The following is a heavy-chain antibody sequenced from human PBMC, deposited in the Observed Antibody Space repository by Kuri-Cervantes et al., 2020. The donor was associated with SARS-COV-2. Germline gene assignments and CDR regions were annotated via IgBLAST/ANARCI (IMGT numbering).Heavy chain of an antibody. V-gene: IGHV3-11*04. CDR2: IGPSGTTK. CDR3: ARDALFNDFWGGYYYYMDV. Sequence: GESLKISCTASGFIFSDYYMTWIRQAPGKGLEWVSNIGPSGTTKYYADSVKGRFTISRDNAKNSLYLQMNSLRAEDTAVYYCARDALFNDFWGGYYYYMDVWGKGTTVTVSS. CDR1: GFIFSDYY. J-gene: IGHJ6*03. D-gene: IGHD3-3*01.